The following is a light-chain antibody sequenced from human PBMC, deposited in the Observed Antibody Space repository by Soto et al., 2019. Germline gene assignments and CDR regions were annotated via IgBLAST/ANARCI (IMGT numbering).Light chain of an antibody. CDR2: AAS. J-gene: IGKJ2*01. CDR3: QELKSYLYT. CDR1: QGISKY. V-gene: IGKV1-9*01. Sequence: DIQLTQSPSFLSASVGDRVTITCRASQGISKYLAWYQQKPGKVPQLLIYAASTLQSGVPSRFSGSGSGTEFTLTISSLQPEDFATYYCQELKSYLYTFGQGTKLDIK.